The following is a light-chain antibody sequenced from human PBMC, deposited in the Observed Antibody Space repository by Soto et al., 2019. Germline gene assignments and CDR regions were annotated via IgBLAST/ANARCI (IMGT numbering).Light chain of an antibody. J-gene: IGKJ1*01. V-gene: IGKV3-20*01. Sequence: EIVLTQSPGTLSLSPGERATLSCRASQSVSSNYLAWYQQKPGQAPRLLIYGVSNRATGIPDRFSGSGSGTDFTLTISRLEPEDFVVYYCQQYESSPRTFGQGTEVEIK. CDR3: QQYESSPRT. CDR2: GVS. CDR1: QSVSSNY.